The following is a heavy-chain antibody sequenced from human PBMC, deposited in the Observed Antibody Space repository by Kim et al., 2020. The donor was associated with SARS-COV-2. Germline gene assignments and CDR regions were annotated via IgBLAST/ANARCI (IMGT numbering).Heavy chain of an antibody. D-gene: IGHD2-2*01. J-gene: IGHJ5*02. V-gene: IGHV4-39*01. CDR2: IYYSGST. CDR3: ARQKRQLLSWFDP. CDR1: GGSISSSSYY. Sequence: SETLSLTCTVSGGSISSSSYYWGWIRQPPGKGLEWIGSIYYSGSTYYNPSLKSRVTISVDTSKNQFSLKLSSVTAADTAVYYCARQKRQLLSWFDPWGQGTLVTVSS.